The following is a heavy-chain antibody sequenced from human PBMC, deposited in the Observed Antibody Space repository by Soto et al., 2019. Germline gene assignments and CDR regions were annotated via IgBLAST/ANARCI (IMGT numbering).Heavy chain of an antibody. CDR3: ARGPSDSSASYSGFDY. V-gene: IGHV4-59*01. D-gene: IGHD3-10*01. J-gene: IGHJ4*02. CDR1: GGSISGYY. CDR2: VYYNGNT. Sequence: TETLSLTCTVSGGSISGYYWSWIRQPPGEGLEWIGYVYYNGNTNFNPSLKSRVSVSLDTSKNQFSLNLNSVTPADTAVYYCARGPSDSSASYSGFDYWGQGTLVTVSS.